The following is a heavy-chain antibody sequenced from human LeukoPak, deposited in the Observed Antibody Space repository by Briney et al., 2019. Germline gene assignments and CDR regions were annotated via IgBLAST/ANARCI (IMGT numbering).Heavy chain of an antibody. CDR2: MNPNSGNT. Sequence: ASVKVSCKASGYTFTSYGISWVRQATGQGLEWMGWMNPNSGNTGYAQKFQGRVTITRDTSISAVYMELSSLRSEDTAVYYCARGVGGYWGQGTLVTVSS. J-gene: IGHJ4*02. D-gene: IGHD3-16*01. CDR3: ARGVGGY. CDR1: GYTFTSYG. V-gene: IGHV1-8*03.